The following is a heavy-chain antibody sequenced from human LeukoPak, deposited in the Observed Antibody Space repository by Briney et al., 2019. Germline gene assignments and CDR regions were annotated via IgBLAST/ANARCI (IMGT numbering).Heavy chain of an antibody. CDR1: GGTFSSYA. D-gene: IGHD4-17*01. CDR2: IIPIFGTA. J-gene: IGHJ3*02. V-gene: IGHV1-69*13. CDR3: ARGYYGDYQEYGAFDI. Sequence: SVKVSCKASGGTFSSYAISWVRQAPGQGLEWMGGIIPIFGTANYAQKFQGRVTITADESTSTAYMELSSLRSEDTAVYYCARGYYGDYQEYGAFDIWGQGTMVTVSS.